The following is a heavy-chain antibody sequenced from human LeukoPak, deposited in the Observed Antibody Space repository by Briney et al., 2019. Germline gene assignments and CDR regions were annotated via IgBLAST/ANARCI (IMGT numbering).Heavy chain of an antibody. D-gene: IGHD6-19*01. CDR1: GFTFSSYG. CDR2: IWYDGSNK. CDR3: AKLGLWQWLEDDY. Sequence: PGGSLRLSCAASGFTFSSYGMHWVRQAPGKGLEWVAVIWYDGSNKYYADSVKGRFTISRDNSKNTLYLQMNGLRAEDTAVYYCAKLGLWQWLEDDYWGQGTLVTVSS. J-gene: IGHJ4*02. V-gene: IGHV3-33*06.